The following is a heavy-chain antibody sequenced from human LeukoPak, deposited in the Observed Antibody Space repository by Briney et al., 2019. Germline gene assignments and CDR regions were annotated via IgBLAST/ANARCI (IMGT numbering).Heavy chain of an antibody. D-gene: IGHD6-19*01. CDR3: ARYGGSGHIRTAYYFDY. CDR2: MNPNSGNT. J-gene: IGHJ4*02. V-gene: IGHV1-8*01. Sequence: GASVKVSCKASGYTFTSYDINWVRQATGQGLEWMGWMNPNSGNTGYAQKFQGRVTMTRNTSISTAYMKLSSLRSEDTAVYYCARYGGSGHIRTAYYFDYWGQGTLVTVSS. CDR1: GYTFTSYD.